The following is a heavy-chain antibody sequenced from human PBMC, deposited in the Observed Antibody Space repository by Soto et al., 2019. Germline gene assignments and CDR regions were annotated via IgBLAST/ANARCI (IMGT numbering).Heavy chain of an antibody. CDR1: GYTFTSYA. CDR3: ARSGYDFSGAWFGPTDNYYYGMDV. D-gene: IGHD3-3*01. Sequence: ASVKVSCKASGYTFTSYAMHWVRQAPGQRLEWMGWINAGNGNTKYPQKFQGRVTITRDTSASTAYMELSSLRSEDTAVYYCARSGYDFSGAWFGPTDNYYYGMDVWGQGTTVTVSS. CDR2: INAGNGNT. V-gene: IGHV1-3*01. J-gene: IGHJ6*02.